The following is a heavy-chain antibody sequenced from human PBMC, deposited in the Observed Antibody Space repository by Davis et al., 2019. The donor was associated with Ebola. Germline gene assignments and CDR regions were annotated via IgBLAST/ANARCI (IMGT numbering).Heavy chain of an antibody. D-gene: IGHD5-12*01. J-gene: IGHJ4*02. CDR2: TYYNSKWYS. CDR1: GDSVSINSAG. V-gene: IGHV6-1*01. Sequence: PSETLSLTCAISGDSVSINSAGWNWIRQSPSRGLEWLGRTYYNSKWYSDYATSVRGRITINADTSGNKFYLQLNSVTPEDTAVYYCAKGWLRTGFDYWGQGTLVTVSS. CDR3: AKGWLRTGFDY.